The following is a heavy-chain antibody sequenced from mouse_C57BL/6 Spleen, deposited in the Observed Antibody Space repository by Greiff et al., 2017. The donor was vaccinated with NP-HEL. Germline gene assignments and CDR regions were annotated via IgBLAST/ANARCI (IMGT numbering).Heavy chain of an antibody. CDR3: ARQNYYGSSYRWYFVV. V-gene: IGHV5-6*01. CDR1: GFTFSSYG. Sequence: EVQRVESGGDLVKPGGSLKLSCAASGFTFSSYGMSWVRQTPDKRLEWVATISSGGSYTYYPDSVKGRFTISRDNAKNTLYLQMSSLKSEDTAMYYCARQNYYGSSYRWYFVVWGTGTTVTVSS. CDR2: ISSGGSYT. D-gene: IGHD1-1*01. J-gene: IGHJ1*03.